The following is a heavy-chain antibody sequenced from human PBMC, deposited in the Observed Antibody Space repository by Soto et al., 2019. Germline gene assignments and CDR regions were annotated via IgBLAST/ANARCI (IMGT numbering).Heavy chain of an antibody. CDR2: ISYDGSNK. CDR1: GFTFCSYG. Sequence: QVQLVESGGGVVQPGRSLRLSCAASGFTFCSYGMHWVRQAPGKGLEWVAVISYDGSNKYYADSVKGRFTISRDNSKNPLYLQMNSLRAEDTAVYYCAKDVLRFLEWLAFYGMDVWGQGTTVNVSS. J-gene: IGHJ6*02. CDR3: AKDVLRFLEWLAFYGMDV. V-gene: IGHV3-30*18. D-gene: IGHD3-3*01.